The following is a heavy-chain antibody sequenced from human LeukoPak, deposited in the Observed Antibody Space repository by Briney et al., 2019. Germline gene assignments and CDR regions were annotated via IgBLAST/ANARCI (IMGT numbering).Heavy chain of an antibody. D-gene: IGHD2-2*02. Sequence: SETLSLTCTVSGGSISGSTYYWVWIRQPPGKGLEWIGSIYYSGSTYYNPSLKSRVTISVGTSKNQFSLKLRPVTAADTAVYYCARTEDIYPDPWGQGTLVTVSS. CDR2: IYYSGST. J-gene: IGHJ5*02. CDR3: ARTEDIYPDP. CDR1: GGSISGSTYY. V-gene: IGHV4-39*07.